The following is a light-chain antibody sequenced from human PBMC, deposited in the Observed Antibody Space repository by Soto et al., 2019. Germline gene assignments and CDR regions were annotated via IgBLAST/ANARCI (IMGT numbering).Light chain of an antibody. V-gene: IGKV3-15*01. CDR1: QSVSSN. CDR2: GAS. J-gene: IGKJ1*01. Sequence: IGMKQSPATLSVSTGERATLSCRASQSVSSNLAWYQQKPGQAPRLLIYGASTRATGIPARFSGSGSGTEFTLTISSMQSEDFAVYYCQQYNNWPWTSGQGT. CDR3: QQYNNWPWT.